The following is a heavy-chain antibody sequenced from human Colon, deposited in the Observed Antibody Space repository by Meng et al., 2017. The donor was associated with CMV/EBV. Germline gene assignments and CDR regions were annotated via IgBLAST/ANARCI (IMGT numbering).Heavy chain of an antibody. CDR2: IFHSGNT. J-gene: IGHJ4*02. CDR3: ARDHLSPFVEPAVHYFHL. D-gene: IGHD1-1*01. CDR1: GFSISRTYY. Sequence: GSLRLSCSVSGFSISRTYYCGWIRQTPGKGLEWIASIFHSGNTYYNPSLKSRVTMSVDTSKNEFSLSLRSVTAADTAVYFCARDHLSPFVEPAVHYFHLWGQGTLVTVSS. V-gene: IGHV4-38-2*02.